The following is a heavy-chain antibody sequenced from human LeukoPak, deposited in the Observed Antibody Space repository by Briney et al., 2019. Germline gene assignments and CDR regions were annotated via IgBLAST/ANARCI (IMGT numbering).Heavy chain of an antibody. CDR1: GFTFSTYG. Sequence: PGGSLRLSCAASGFTFSTYGMHWVRQAPGKGLEWVAFIQYDGSNKYYADSVKGRFTISRDNSKSTLYLQMNNLRAEDTAVYYCARVSVVPAAFDYWGQGTLVTVSS. V-gene: IGHV3-30*02. J-gene: IGHJ4*02. CDR3: ARVSVVPAAFDY. CDR2: IQYDGSNK. D-gene: IGHD2-2*01.